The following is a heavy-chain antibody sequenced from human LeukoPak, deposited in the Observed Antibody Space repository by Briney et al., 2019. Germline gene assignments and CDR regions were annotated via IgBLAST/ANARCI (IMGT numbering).Heavy chain of an antibody. Sequence: SETLSLTCSVSGGSISSHYWSWIRQPPGKGLEWIGYIYYSGSTNYNPSLKSRVTISVDTSKNQFSLKLSSVTAADTAVYYCARGRSADDYWGQGTLVTVSS. CDR1: GGSISSHY. CDR3: ARGRSADDY. J-gene: IGHJ4*02. CDR2: IYYSGST. V-gene: IGHV4-59*11.